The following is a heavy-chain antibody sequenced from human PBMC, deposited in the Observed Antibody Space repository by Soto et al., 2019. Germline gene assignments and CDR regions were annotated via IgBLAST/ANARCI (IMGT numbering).Heavy chain of an antibody. CDR1: GYTFTSYG. J-gene: IGHJ4*02. Sequence: SVKVACKASGYTFTSYGISWVRQAPGQGLEPMGWINTYYDNTNYAQNLRGRVTMTTDTSTSTAYMELRSLISDDTAVYYCARDPPHRYTAVQGLDYWRQGTLVTDS. V-gene: IGHV1-18*04. CDR3: ARDPPHRYTAVQGLDY. CDR2: INTYYDNT. D-gene: IGHD5-18*01.